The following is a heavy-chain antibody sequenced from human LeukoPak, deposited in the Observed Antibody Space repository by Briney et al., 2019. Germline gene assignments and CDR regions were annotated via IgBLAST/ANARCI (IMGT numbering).Heavy chain of an antibody. D-gene: IGHD5-18*01. CDR1: GFTFSNHA. J-gene: IGHJ4*02. CDR3: GKTTVGYSSGQKPAWPVDY. Sequence: GGSLRLSCAASGFTFSNHAMSWVRQAPGKGLEWVAGIFGSGGSPHYADPVKGRFTISRDNSRNTVYLQINSLRAEDTAVYYCGKTTVGYSSGQKPAWPVDYWGQGTLVTVSS. V-gene: IGHV3-23*01. CDR2: IFGSGGSP.